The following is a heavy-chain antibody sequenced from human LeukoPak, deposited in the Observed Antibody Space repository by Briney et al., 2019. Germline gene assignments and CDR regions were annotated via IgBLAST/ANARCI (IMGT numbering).Heavy chain of an antibody. J-gene: IGHJ4*02. CDR1: GLTFSSYA. CDR2: ISGSGGST. Sequence: GGSLRLSCAASGLTFSSYAMSWVRQAPGKGLEWVSAISGSGGSTYYADSVKGRFTISRDNSKNTLYLQMNSLRAEDTAVYYCAKDSAGVRGVFDYWGQGTLVTVSS. V-gene: IGHV3-23*01. CDR3: AKDSAGVRGVFDY. D-gene: IGHD3-10*01.